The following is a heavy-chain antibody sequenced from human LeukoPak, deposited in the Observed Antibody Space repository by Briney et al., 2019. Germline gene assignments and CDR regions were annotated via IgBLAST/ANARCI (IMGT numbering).Heavy chain of an antibody. CDR3: ARAAGFVSY. Sequence: SETLSLTCAVYGGSLSGYYWSWIRQSPWRGLEWIGEIYPSGGANYNPSLKSRVTISVDTSKNQFSLKLKSVTAADTAIYYCARAAGFVSYWGPGTLVTVSS. D-gene: IGHD2-21*01. J-gene: IGHJ4*02. V-gene: IGHV4-34*01. CDR2: IYPSGGA. CDR1: GGSLSGYY.